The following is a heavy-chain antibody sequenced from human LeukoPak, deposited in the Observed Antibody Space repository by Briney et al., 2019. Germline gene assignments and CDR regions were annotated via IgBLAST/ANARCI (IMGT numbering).Heavy chain of an antibody. J-gene: IGHJ4*02. CDR1: GYTFTGYY. D-gene: IGHD3-10*01. V-gene: IGHV1-2*02. Sequence: ATVKVSCKASGYTFTGYYMHWVRQAPGQGLEWMGWINPNSGGTNYAQKFQGRVTMTRDTSISTAYMELNRLRSDDTAVYYCARDRDYGSGIFDYWGQGTLVTVSS. CDR2: INPNSGGT. CDR3: ARDRDYGSGIFDY.